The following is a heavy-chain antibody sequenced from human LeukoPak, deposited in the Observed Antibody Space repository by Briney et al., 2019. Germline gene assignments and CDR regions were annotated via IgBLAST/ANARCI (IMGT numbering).Heavy chain of an antibody. J-gene: IGHJ6*02. CDR2: IIHIFGIA. D-gene: IGHD3-3*01. V-gene: IGHV1-69*04. CDR1: GGTFSSYA. CDR3: ARALITIFGVVPKYYYYGMDV. Sequence: ASVKVSCKASGGTFSSYAISWVRQAPGQGLEWMGRIIHIFGIANYAQKFQGRVTITADKSTSTAYMELSSLRSEDTAVYYCARALITIFGVVPKYYYYGMDVWGQGTTVTVSS.